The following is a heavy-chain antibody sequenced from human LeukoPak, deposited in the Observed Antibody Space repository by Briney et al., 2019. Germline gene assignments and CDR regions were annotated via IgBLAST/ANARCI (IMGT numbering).Heavy chain of an antibody. CDR3: ARDFPSDYGDYAPY. V-gene: IGHV3-48*04. J-gene: IGHJ4*02. CDR2: ISSSSSTI. Sequence: SGGSLRLSCAASGFTFSSYSMNWVRQAPGKGLEWVSYISSSSSTIYYADSVKGRFTISRDNAKNSLYLQMNSLRAEDTAVYYCARDFPSDYGDYAPYWGQGTLVTVSS. CDR1: GFTFSSYS. D-gene: IGHD4-17*01.